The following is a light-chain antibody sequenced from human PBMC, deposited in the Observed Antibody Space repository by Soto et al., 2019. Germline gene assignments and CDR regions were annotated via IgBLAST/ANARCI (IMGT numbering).Light chain of an antibody. Sequence: QSVLTQPPSASGSPGQSVTISCTGTSGDIGGYDYVSWYQQHPGKAPKLMIYEVTKRPLGVPDRFSGSKSGNTASLTVSGLQAEDEADYYCSSYAGSNNTYVFGTGTK. V-gene: IGLV2-8*01. CDR3: SSYAGSNNTYV. CDR1: SGDIGGYDY. J-gene: IGLJ1*01. CDR2: EVT.